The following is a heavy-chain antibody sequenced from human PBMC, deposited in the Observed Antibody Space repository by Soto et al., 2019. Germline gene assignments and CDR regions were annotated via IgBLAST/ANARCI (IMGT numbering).Heavy chain of an antibody. CDR2: ISGNSGKT. J-gene: IGHJ4*02. Sequence: EVQLLESGGGFVQPGGSLRLSCTASGVGLSTYAISWVRQAPGKGLEWVSVISGNSGKTDYADSVKGRFSISRDKSENTGYLQMNRLRAEYTAVYYCALPSCGGDCYSPFDYWGQGTLVTVSS. V-gene: IGHV3-23*01. CDR3: ALPSCGGDCYSPFDY. D-gene: IGHD2-21*02. CDR1: GVGLSTYA.